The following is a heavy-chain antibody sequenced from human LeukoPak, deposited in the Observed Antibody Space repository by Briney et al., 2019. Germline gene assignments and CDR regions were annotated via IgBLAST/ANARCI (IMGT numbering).Heavy chain of an antibody. CDR2: ISAYNGNT. CDR1: GYTFTSYG. V-gene: IGHV1-18*04. D-gene: IGHD4-11*01. Sequence: ASVTVSCKAAGYTFTSYGISLVRQAPGQGLEWMGWISAYNGNTNYAQKLQGRVTMTTDTSTSTAYMELRSLRSDDTAVYYCARDLSWTTPIDYWGQGTLVTVSS. J-gene: IGHJ4*02. CDR3: ARDLSWTTPIDY.